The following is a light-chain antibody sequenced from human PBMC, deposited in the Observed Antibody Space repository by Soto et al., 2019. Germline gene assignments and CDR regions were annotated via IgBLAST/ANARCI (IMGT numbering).Light chain of an antibody. V-gene: IGKV1-27*01. J-gene: IGKJ1*01. CDR3: QKYNSASWT. CDR2: AAS. CDR1: QGISNY. Sequence: DIQMTQSPSSLSASVGDRVTITCRASQGISNYLAWYQQKQGKVPKLLIYAASTLQSGVPSRFSGSGSETDFTITISSLQPEDVATYSCQKYNSASWTFGQGTKVDIK.